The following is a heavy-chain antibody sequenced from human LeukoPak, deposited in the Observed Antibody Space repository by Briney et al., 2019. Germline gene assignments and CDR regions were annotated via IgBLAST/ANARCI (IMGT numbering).Heavy chain of an antibody. J-gene: IGHJ4*02. CDR3: ARDGYYYDSSGYYFDY. CDR2: ISSSSSTI. V-gene: IGHV3-48*01. CDR1: GFTFSSYS. Sequence: GGXLRLSCAASGFTFSSYSMNWVRQAPGKGLEWVSYISSSSSTIYYADSVKGRFTIYRDNAKTSLYLQMNSLRAEDTAVYYCARDGYYYDSSGYYFDYWGQGTLVTVSS. D-gene: IGHD3-22*01.